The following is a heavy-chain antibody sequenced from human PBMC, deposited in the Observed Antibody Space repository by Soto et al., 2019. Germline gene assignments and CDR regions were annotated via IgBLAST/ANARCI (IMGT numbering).Heavy chain of an antibody. CDR2: IWYDGSNK. V-gene: IGHV3-33*01. D-gene: IGHD2-2*01. J-gene: IGHJ5*02. CDR3: ARVRSGVVPAAIALDP. Sequence: GGSLRLSCAASGFTFSSYGMHWVRQAPGKGLEWVAVIWYDGSNKYYADSVKGRFTISRDNSKNTLYLQMNSLRAEDTAVYYCARVRSGVVPAAIALDPWGQGTLVTVSS. CDR1: GFTFSSYG.